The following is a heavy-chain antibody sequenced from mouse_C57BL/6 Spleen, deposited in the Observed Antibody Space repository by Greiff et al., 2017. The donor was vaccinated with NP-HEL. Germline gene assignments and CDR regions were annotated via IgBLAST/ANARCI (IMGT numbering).Heavy chain of an antibody. D-gene: IGHD1-1*01. CDR3: ARHGYGSHYAMDY. CDR2: ISSGGSYT. CDR1: GFTFSSYG. V-gene: IGHV5-6*01. J-gene: IGHJ4*01. Sequence: EVQGVESGGDLVKPGGSLKLSCAASGFTFSSYGMSWVRQTPDKRLEWVATISSGGSYTYYPDSVKGRFTISRANATNTLYLQMSSLKSEDTAMYYGARHGYGSHYAMDYWGQGTSVTVSS.